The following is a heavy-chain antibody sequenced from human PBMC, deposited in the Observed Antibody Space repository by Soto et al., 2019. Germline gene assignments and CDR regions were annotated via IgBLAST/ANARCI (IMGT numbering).Heavy chain of an antibody. CDR2: IWYDGSNK. Sequence: GGSLRLSCAASGFTFSSYGMHWVRQAPGKGLEWVAVIWYDGSNKYYADSVKGRFTISRDNSKNTLYLQMNSLRAEDTAVYYCARALDSSGWYSDYWGQGTLVTVSS. CDR1: GFTFSSYG. V-gene: IGHV3-33*01. D-gene: IGHD6-19*01. J-gene: IGHJ4*02. CDR3: ARALDSSGWYSDY.